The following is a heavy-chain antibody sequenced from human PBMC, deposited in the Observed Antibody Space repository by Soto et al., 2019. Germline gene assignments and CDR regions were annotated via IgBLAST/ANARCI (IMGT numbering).Heavy chain of an antibody. D-gene: IGHD4-17*01. CDR2: ISSSSSYI. CDR3: ARDSAYGDYGGDYFDY. V-gene: IGHV3-21*01. CDR1: GFTFSSYS. Sequence: EVPLVESGRGLVKPGGSLRLSCAASGFTFSSYSMNWVRQAPGKGLEWVSSISSSSSYIYYADSVKGRFTNSRDNAKNSLYLQMNSLRAEDTAVYYCARDSAYGDYGGDYFDYWGQGTLVTVSS. J-gene: IGHJ4*02.